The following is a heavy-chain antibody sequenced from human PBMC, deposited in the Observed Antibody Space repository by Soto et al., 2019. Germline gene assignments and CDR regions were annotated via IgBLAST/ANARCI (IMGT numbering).Heavy chain of an antibody. J-gene: IGHJ5*02. V-gene: IGHV4-59*01. CDR3: ARGAAFWCAP. CDR2: IYDSGIT. Sequence: QVQLQESGPGLVKPSETLSLTCSVSVASLASYYWGCIRLSPGKGLEWIAYIYDSGITMYNPSLKSRVTMSVDTSKNKFSLNLTSVTAANTAVYYCARGAAFWCAPWGQGTLVNVS. D-gene: IGHD1-26*01. CDR1: VASLASYY.